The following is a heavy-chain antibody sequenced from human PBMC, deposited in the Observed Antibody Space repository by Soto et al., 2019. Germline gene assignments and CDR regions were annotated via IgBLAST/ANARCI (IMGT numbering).Heavy chain of an antibody. CDR1: GFTFSSYA. V-gene: IGHV3-23*01. J-gene: IGHJ4*02. Sequence: GGSLRLSCAASGFTFSSYAMSWVRQAPGKGLEWVSAISGSGGSTYYADSVKGRFTISRDNSKNTLYLQMNSLRAEDTAVYYCAKQYDILTGYYIFDYWGQGTLVTVSS. D-gene: IGHD3-9*01. CDR2: ISGSGGST. CDR3: AKQYDILTGYYIFDY.